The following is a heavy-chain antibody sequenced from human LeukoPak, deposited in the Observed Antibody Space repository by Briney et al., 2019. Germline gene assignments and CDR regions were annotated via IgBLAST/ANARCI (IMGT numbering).Heavy chain of an antibody. CDR2: IKQDGSKK. J-gene: IGHJ4*02. CDR3: ARFISLGG. D-gene: IGHD3-10*01. CDR1: GFTFRSYW. Sequence: GGCLRLSCAASGFTFRSYWMRWVRQAPGKGLEWVANIKQDGSKKNYVDSVKGRFTISRDNAKNSLYLQMNSLRVEDTAVYYCARFISLGGWGQGAPVTVSS. V-gene: IGHV3-7*01.